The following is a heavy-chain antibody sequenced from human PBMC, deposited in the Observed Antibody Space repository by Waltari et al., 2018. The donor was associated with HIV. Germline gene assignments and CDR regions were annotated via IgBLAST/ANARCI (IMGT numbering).Heavy chain of an antibody. CDR3: ARQIQCSGGSCHDAYFDY. D-gene: IGHD2-15*01. J-gene: IGHJ4*02. CDR1: GYSISSRYY. V-gene: IGHV4-38-2*01. CDR2: IYHSGST. Sequence: QVQLQESGPGLVKPSETLSLTCAVSGYSISSRYYWGWIRQPPGKGLEWIGSIYHSGSTYYNPSLKSRVTISVDTSKNQFSLKLSSVTAADTAVYYCARQIQCSGGSCHDAYFDYWGQGTLVTVSS.